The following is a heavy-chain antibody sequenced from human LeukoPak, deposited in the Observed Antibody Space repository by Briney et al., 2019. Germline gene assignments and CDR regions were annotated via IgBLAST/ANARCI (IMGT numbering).Heavy chain of an antibody. J-gene: IGHJ5*02. CDR1: GGSFSGYY. D-gene: IGHD3-3*01. CDR3: ARRDVYTIFGVVTGSYNWFDP. Sequence: PSETLSLTRAVYGGSFSGYYWSWIRQPPGKGLEWIGEINHSGSTNYNPSLKSRVTISVDTSKNQFSLKLSSVTAADTAVYYCARRDVYTIFGVVTGSYNWFDPWGQGTLVTVSS. V-gene: IGHV4-34*01. CDR2: INHSGST.